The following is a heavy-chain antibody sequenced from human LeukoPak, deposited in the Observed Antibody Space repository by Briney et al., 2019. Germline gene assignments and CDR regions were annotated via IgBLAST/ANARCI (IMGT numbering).Heavy chain of an antibody. D-gene: IGHD4-17*01. CDR3: ARGVDGHGDSDYSHYYGVDV. Sequence: GGSLRLSCAASGFTFRRYWMSWVRQAPGKGLEWVANIKQEGSEKYYVDSVKGRFIISRDDAKNSLFLQMNSVTAEDTAVYFCARGVDGHGDSDYSHYYGVDVWGQGTTVTVSS. CDR2: IKQEGSEK. V-gene: IGHV3-7*04. J-gene: IGHJ6*02. CDR1: GFTFRRYW.